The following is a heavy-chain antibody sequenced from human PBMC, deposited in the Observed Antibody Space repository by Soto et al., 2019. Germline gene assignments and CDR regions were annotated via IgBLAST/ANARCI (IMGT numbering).Heavy chain of an antibody. CDR2: INWKSDI. V-gene: IGHV3-9*01. Sequence: GGSLRLSCAVSGFTFDDNAMHWVRQAPEKGLEWVSGINWKSDIGYADSVKGHFTISRDNAENSLYLQMNSLRAEDTALYYCAISQDRGGRTTFIYWGQGTQVTVSS. J-gene: IGHJ4*02. D-gene: IGHD3-16*01. CDR3: AISQDRGGRTTFIY. CDR1: GFTFDDNA.